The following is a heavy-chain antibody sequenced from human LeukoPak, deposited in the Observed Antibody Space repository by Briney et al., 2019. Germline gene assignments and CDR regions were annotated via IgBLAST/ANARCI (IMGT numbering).Heavy chain of an antibody. J-gene: IGHJ3*01. D-gene: IGHD3-3*01. Sequence: ETLSLTCAVYGGSFSGYYWSWIRQPPGKGLEWVANINKDGSGKYYLESVKGRFTISRDNAKNSVFLQMSSLTSEDTAVYFCARVDDDLDAFDLWGQGTLVTVSS. V-gene: IGHV3-7*01. CDR3: ARVDDDLDAFDL. CDR2: INKDGSGK. CDR1: GGSFSGYY.